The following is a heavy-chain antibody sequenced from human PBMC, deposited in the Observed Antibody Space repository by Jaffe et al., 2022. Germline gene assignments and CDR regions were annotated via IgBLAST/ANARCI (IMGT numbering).Heavy chain of an antibody. Sequence: QVQLQQWGAGLLKPSETLSLTCAVYGGSFSGYFWSWIRQPPGKGLEWIGEINHSGSTNYNPSLKSRVTISVDTSKNQFSLNLSSVTAADTAVYYCARGGVTSYYGPSRPMDVWGKGTTVTVSS. V-gene: IGHV4-34*01. CDR1: GGSFSGYF. J-gene: IGHJ6*03. CDR3: ARGGVTSYYGPSRPMDV. CDR2: INHSGST. D-gene: IGHD3-10*01.